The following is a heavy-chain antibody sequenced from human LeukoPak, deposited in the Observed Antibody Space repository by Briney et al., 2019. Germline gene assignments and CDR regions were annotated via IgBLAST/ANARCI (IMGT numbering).Heavy chain of an antibody. Sequence: GESLKISCKGSGYSFASYWIGWVRQMPGKGLEWMGIIYPGDSDTRYGPSFQGQVTISVDKSISTAYLQWSSLKASDTAIFYCARLGYCSGGSCYSAYHYGMDVWGQGTTVTVSS. CDR3: ARLGYCSGGSCYSAYHYGMDV. J-gene: IGHJ6*02. V-gene: IGHV5-51*01. D-gene: IGHD2-15*01. CDR2: IYPGDSDT. CDR1: GYSFASYW.